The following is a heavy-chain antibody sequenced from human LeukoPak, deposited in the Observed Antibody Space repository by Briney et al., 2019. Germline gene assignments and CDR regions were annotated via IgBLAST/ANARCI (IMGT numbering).Heavy chain of an antibody. Sequence: ASVKVSCKASGYTFTGYYTHWVRQAPGQGLEWMGWINPNSGGTNYAQKFQGRVTMTRDTSISTAYMELSRLRSDDTAVYYCANSHNWNDVFDYWGQGTLVTVSS. D-gene: IGHD1-1*01. V-gene: IGHV1-2*02. J-gene: IGHJ4*02. CDR2: INPNSGGT. CDR3: ANSHNWNDVFDY. CDR1: GYTFTGYY.